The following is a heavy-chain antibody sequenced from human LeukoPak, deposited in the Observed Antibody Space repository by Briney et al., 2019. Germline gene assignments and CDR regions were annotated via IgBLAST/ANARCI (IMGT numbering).Heavy chain of an antibody. CDR1: GYTFTSYG. Sequence: ASVKVSCKASGYTFTSYGISWVRQAPGQGLEWMGWINPNSGGTNYAQKFQGRVTMTRDTSISTAYMELSRLRSDDTAVYYCARVLGEYNWNEDAFDIWGQGTMVTVSS. V-gene: IGHV1-2*02. J-gene: IGHJ3*02. D-gene: IGHD1-1*01. CDR2: INPNSGGT. CDR3: ARVLGEYNWNEDAFDI.